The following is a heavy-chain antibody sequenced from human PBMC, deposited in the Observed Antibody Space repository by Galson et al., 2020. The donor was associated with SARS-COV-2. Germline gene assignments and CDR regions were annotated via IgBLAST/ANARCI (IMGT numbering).Heavy chain of an antibody. D-gene: IGHD2-2*02. CDR2: ISSSSSYT. Sequence: SLKISCAASGFTFSDYYMSWIRQAPGKGLEWVSYISSSSSYTNYADSVKSRFTISRDNAKNSLYLQMNSLRAEDTAVYYCARVERGYCSSTSCYIPGYYYYMDVWGKGTTVTVSS. J-gene: IGHJ6*03. CDR3: ARVERGYCSSTSCYIPGYYYYMDV. V-gene: IGHV3-11*05. CDR1: GFTFSDYY.